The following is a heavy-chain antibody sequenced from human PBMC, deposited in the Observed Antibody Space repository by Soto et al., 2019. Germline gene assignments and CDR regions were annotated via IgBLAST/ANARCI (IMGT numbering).Heavy chain of an antibody. D-gene: IGHD3-10*01. CDR1: GFTFSSYA. CDR3: AKEERITMVRGVRRGYFDY. V-gene: IGHV3-23*01. CDR2: ISGSGGST. Sequence: GGSLRLSCAASGFTFSSYAMSWVRQAPGKGLEWVSAISGSGGSTYYADSVKGRFTISRDNSKNTLYLQMNSLRAEDTAVYYCAKEERITMVRGVRRGYFDYWGQGTLVTVSS. J-gene: IGHJ4*02.